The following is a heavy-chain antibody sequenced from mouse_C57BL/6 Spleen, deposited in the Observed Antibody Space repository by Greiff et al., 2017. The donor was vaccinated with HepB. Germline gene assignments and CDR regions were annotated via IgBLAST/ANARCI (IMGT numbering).Heavy chain of an antibody. CDR3: ARDWVYYFDC. V-gene: IGHV1-53*01. CDR1: GYTFTRYW. D-gene: IGHD4-1*01. CDR2: INPSNGGT. Sequence: QVQLQQPGTELVKPGASVKLSCKASGYTFTRYWMHWVNQRPGQGLELIGNINPSNGGTNYTEKFKSKATLTVDNSSSTAYIQSSSLTSADYAVYYCARDWVYYFDCWGQGTTLTVSS. J-gene: IGHJ2*01.